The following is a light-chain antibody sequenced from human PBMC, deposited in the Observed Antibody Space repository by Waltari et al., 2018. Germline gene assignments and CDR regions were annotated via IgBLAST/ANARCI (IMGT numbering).Light chain of an antibody. CDR1: RTVLYDSNNKNY. Sequence: DIVMTQSPDSLAVSLGERATINCKSSRTVLYDSNNKNYLAWYQQKPGQPPNLLIYWASTRKSGVPDRVSGSGSGTDFTFTISTLQAEDVAVYYCHQYYNTPYSYGQGAKLEIK. CDR2: WAS. V-gene: IGKV4-1*01. CDR3: HQYYNTPYS. J-gene: IGKJ2*03.